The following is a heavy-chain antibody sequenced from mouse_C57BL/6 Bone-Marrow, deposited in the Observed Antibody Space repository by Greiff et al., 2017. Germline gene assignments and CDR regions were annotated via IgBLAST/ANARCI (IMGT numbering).Heavy chain of an antibody. CDR1: GFSLTSSA. Sequence: LQRVESGPGLVAPSQSLSITCTVSGFSLTSSALSWVRQPTGTGLEWLGVIWTGGGTNYNSALKSRLSISKDNSKSQVFLKMNSLQTDDTARYYCARNGGESWFAYWCQGTLVTVSA. CDR3: ARNGGESWFAY. J-gene: IGHJ3*01. V-gene: IGHV2-9-1*01. CDR2: IWTGGGT.